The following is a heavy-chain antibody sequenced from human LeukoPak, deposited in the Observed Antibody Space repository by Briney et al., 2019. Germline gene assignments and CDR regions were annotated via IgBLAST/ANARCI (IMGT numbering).Heavy chain of an antibody. Sequence: GGSLRLSCAASGFTFSSYAMHWVRQAPGKGLEWVAVISYDGSNKYYADSVKGRFTISRDNSKNTLYLQMNSLRAEDTAVYYCARGIGVLRFLEWLFPLDYWGQGTLVTVSS. CDR2: ISYDGSNK. CDR3: ARGIGVLRFLEWLFPLDY. J-gene: IGHJ4*02. D-gene: IGHD3-3*01. CDR1: GFTFSSYA. V-gene: IGHV3-30-3*01.